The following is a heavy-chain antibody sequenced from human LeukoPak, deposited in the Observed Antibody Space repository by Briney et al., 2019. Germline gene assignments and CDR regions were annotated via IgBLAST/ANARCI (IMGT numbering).Heavy chain of an antibody. D-gene: IGHD3-3*01. V-gene: IGHV4-59*08. Sequence: SETLSLTCTVSGGSITSYYWNWIRQPPGKGLEWIGYIHDSGSSNYNPSLESRVTISLDTSKNQFSLKLTSVTAADTAVYYCARQAYLSGYFTLDYWGQGSLVTVSS. J-gene: IGHJ4*02. CDR3: ARQAYLSGYFTLDY. CDR1: GGSITSYY. CDR2: IHDSGSS.